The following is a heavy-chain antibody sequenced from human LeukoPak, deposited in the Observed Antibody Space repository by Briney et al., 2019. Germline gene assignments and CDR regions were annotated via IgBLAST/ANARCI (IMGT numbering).Heavy chain of an antibody. D-gene: IGHD3-9*01. Sequence: ASVKVSCKASGYTFTSYGISWVRRAPGQGLEWMGWISAYNGNTNYAQKLQGRVTMTTDTSTSTAYMELRSLRSDNTAVYYCARGEEGIITIGAYDYWGQGTLVTVSS. CDR2: ISAYNGNT. J-gene: IGHJ4*02. V-gene: IGHV1-18*01. CDR1: GYTFTSYG. CDR3: ARGEEGIITIGAYDY.